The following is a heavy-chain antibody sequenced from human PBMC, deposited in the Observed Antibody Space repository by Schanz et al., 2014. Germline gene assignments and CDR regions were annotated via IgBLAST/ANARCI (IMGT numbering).Heavy chain of an antibody. CDR3: TRGGYSYAVSAFDI. J-gene: IGHJ3*02. CDR1: GYTFISYG. CDR2: ISAYNGHT. Sequence: QVQLVQSGAEVKKSGASVKVSCKASGYTFISYGIKWVRQAPGQGLEWMGWISAYNGHTVYAQKLQGRVTLTTDTSTSTAYMELRSLRSDDTALYYCTRGGYSYAVSAFDIWGQGTMVTVSS. V-gene: IGHV1-18*01. D-gene: IGHD5-18*01.